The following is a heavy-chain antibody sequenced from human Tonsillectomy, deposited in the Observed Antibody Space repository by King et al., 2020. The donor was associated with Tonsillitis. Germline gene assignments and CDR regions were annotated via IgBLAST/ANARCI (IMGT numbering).Heavy chain of an antibody. CDR3: ARGHGDSSGENFDY. J-gene: IGHJ4*02. CDR2: AYYRSKWFN. D-gene: IGHD3-22*01. V-gene: IGHV6-1*01. CDR1: GDSVSSNSAA. Sequence: VQLQQSGPGLVKPSQTLSLTCAISGDSVSSNSAAWNWIRQSPSRGLEWLGRAYYRSKWFNDYAVSVKRRITINPDTSESQFSLQLDSVTPEDTAVYYCARGHGDSSGENFDYWGQGTLVTVSS.